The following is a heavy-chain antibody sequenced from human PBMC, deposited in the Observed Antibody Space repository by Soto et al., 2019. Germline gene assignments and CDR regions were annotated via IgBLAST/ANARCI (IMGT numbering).Heavy chain of an antibody. CDR1: GFTFSSYA. CDR3: AKDLRRSDYDILTGYTFDY. V-gene: IGHV3-23*01. D-gene: IGHD3-9*01. J-gene: IGHJ4*02. CDR2: ISGSGGST. Sequence: EVQLLESGGGLVQPGGSLRLSCAASGFTFSSYAMSWVRQAPGKGLEWVSAISGSGGSTYYADSVKGRFTIPRDNSKNTLYLQMNSLRAEDTAVYYCAKDLRRSDYDILTGYTFDYWGQGTLVTVSS.